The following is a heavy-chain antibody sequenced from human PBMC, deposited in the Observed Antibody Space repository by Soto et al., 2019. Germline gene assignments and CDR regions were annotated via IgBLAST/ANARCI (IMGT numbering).Heavy chain of an antibody. D-gene: IGHD6-6*01. V-gene: IGHV4-34*01. CDR3: ARGGRDSSSSGLHFAPRAFSVLGRRIFDY. CDR2: INHSGST. CDR1: GGSFSGYY. Sequence: SETLSLTCAVYGGSFSGYYWSWIRQPPGKGLEWIGEINHSGSTNYNPSLKSRVTISVDTSKNQFSLKLSSVTAADTAVYYCARGGRDSSSSGLHFAPRAFSVLGRRIFDYWGQGTLVTVSS. J-gene: IGHJ4*02.